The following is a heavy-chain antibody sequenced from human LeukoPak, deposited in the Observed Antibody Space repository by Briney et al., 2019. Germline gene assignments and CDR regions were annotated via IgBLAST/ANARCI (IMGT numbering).Heavy chain of an antibody. CDR1: GFSFSSYS. CDR3: ARGYSYYYYFDY. J-gene: IGHJ4*02. Sequence: GGSLRLSCAASGFSFSSYSMSWVRQAPGKGLEWLSYIVGSSTIIYYADSVKGRFTISRDNSKNTLYLQMNSLRAEDTAVYYCARGYSYYYYFDYWGQGTLVTVSS. V-gene: IGHV3-48*01. CDR2: IVGSSTII. D-gene: IGHD5-18*01.